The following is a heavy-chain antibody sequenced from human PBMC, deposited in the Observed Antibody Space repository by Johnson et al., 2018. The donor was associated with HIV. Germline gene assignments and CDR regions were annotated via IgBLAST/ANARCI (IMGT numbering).Heavy chain of an antibody. CDR1: GFTFRSYW. CDR2: IWYDGNNK. V-gene: IGHV3-7*01. D-gene: IGHD6-13*01. CDR3: AREPGSRSRLGAFDI. Sequence: VQLVESGGGLVQPGGSLRLSCAASGFTFRSYWMSWVRQAPGKGLEWVAVIWYDGNNKYYVDSVKGRFTISRDNAKNSLYLQMNSLRAEDTAVYYCAREPGSRSRLGAFDIWGQGTMVTVSS. J-gene: IGHJ3*02.